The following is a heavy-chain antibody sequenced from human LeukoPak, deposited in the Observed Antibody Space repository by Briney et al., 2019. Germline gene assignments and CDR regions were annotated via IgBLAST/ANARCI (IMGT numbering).Heavy chain of an antibody. CDR2: IYPGDSDT. CDR1: GYSFTSYW. J-gene: IGHJ4*02. CDR3: ARIQADYDYVWGSYRPYFDY. V-gene: IGHV5-51*01. D-gene: IGHD3-16*02. Sequence: GESLKISCKCSGYSFTSYWIAWVRQMPGKGLEWMGIIYPGDSDTRYSPSFQGQVTISADKSISTAYLQWSSLKASDTAMYYCARIQADYDYVWGSYRPYFDYWGQGTLVTVSS.